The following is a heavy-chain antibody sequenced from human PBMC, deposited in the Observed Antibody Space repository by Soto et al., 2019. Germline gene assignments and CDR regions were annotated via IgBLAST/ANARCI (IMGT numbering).Heavy chain of an antibody. J-gene: IGHJ3*02. V-gene: IGHV3-48*03. CDR1: GFALSSSE. CDR2: VGSSGNTK. Sequence: GGSLRLSCAASGFALSSSEINWVRQAPGKALECVSYVGSSGNTKYYADSVKGRFTISRYNAKNSLYLQMNSLRAEDTAVYYCERGLEYYFKPGVFDIWGQGTMVTVSS. CDR3: ERGLEYYFKPGVFDI. D-gene: IGHD1-26*01.